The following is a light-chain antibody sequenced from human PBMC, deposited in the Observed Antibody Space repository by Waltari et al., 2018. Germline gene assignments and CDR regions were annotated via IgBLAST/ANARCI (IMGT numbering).Light chain of an antibody. CDR2: SDY. Sequence: QPVLTQQPSASGTPGQRVAISGAGSRSNIGDFAVNWYQHLPQTAPKLLIYSDYQRPSGVPDRFSGSKSGTSASLAISGLQSEDEADYYCATWDDSLNGVVFGGGTKLTVL. CDR3: ATWDDSLNGVV. CDR1: RSNIGDFA. V-gene: IGLV1-44*01. J-gene: IGLJ2*01.